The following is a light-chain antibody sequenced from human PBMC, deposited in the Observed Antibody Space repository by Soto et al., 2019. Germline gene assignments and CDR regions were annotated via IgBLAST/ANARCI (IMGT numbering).Light chain of an antibody. V-gene: IGKV3D-15*01. Sequence: IVLTQSPGTLSLSPGERAALSCRASQSVSSSYLAWYQQKPAQAPRLLIYGASSRATGIPARFSGSGSGTEFTLPISSLQSEDFAAYYCQQYNNWPPITFGQGTRLEIK. J-gene: IGKJ5*01. CDR2: GAS. CDR1: QSVSSSY. CDR3: QQYNNWPPIT.